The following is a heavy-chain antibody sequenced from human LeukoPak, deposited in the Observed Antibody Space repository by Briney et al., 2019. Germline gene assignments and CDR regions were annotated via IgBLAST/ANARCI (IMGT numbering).Heavy chain of an antibody. J-gene: IGHJ5*01. CDR2: FIPAGDR. D-gene: IGHD7-27*01. CDR1: GFTFSSHD. V-gene: IGHV3-13*04. Sequence: PGRSLRLSCAASGFTFSSHDMHWVRQAAGKGLGWVSGFIPAGDRYYAESVKGRFTISRENAKSSLYLQMNSLRVGDTAVYYCVRGGVWGLSSNWLESWGQGILVTVSS. CDR3: VRGGVWGLSSNWLES.